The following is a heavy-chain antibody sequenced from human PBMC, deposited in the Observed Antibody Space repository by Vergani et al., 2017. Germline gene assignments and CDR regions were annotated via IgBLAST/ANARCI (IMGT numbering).Heavy chain of an antibody. Sequence: QVQLVQSGAEVKKPGASVKVSCKASGYTFTGYYMHWVRRAPGQGLEWMGWINPNSGGTNYAQKLQGRVTMTTDTSTSTAYMELRSLRSDDTAVDYCARDWTSYYYGSGSPSRAFDIWGQGTMVTVSS. J-gene: IGHJ3*02. CDR2: INPNSGGT. CDR1: GYTFTGYY. CDR3: ARDWTSYYYGSGSPSRAFDI. V-gene: IGHV1-2*02. D-gene: IGHD3-10*01.